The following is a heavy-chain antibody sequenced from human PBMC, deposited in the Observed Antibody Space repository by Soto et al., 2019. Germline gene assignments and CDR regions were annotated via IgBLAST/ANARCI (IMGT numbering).Heavy chain of an antibody. CDR1: GFTFSSYG. V-gene: IGHV3-30*18. CDR3: AKDLGGSSGVDY. CDR2: LSYDGSNK. J-gene: IGHJ4*02. D-gene: IGHD6-19*01. Sequence: GGSLRLSCAASGFTFSSYGMHRVRQAPGKGLERVAVLSYDGSNKYYADSVKGRFTISRDKSKNTLYLQMNSLRAEDTAVYYCAKDLGGSSGVDYWGQGTLITVSS.